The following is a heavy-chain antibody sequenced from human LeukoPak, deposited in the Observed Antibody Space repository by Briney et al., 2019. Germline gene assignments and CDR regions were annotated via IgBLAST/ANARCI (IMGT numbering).Heavy chain of an antibody. CDR2: IYYSGST. V-gene: IGHV4-31*03. J-gene: IGHJ4*02. CDR3: ARGLKSGYSSSWYDY. CDR1: GGSISSGGYY. Sequence: SETLSLTCTVSGGSISSGGYYWSWIRQHPGKGLEWIGYIYYSGSTYYNPSLKSRVTISVDTSKNQFSLKLSSVTAADTAVYYCARGLKSGYSSSWYDYWGQGTLVTVSS. D-gene: IGHD6-13*01.